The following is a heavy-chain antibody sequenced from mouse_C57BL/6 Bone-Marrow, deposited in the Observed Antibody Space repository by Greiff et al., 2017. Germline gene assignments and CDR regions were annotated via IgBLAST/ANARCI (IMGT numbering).Heavy chain of an antibody. CDR3: AKNYYGSSYYN. J-gene: IGHJ2*01. Sequence: QVQLQQSGAELAKPGASVKLSCKASGYTFTSYWMHWVKQRPGQGLEWIGYINPSSGYTKYNQKFKDKATLTADKSSSTAYMQLSSLTYEDSAVYYCAKNYYGSSYYNWGQGTTLTVSS. D-gene: IGHD1-1*01. CDR1: GYTFTSYW. V-gene: IGHV1-7*01. CDR2: INPSSGYT.